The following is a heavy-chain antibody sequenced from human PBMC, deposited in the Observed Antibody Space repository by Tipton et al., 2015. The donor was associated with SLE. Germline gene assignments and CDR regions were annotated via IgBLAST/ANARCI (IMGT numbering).Heavy chain of an antibody. V-gene: IGHV4-39*07. Sequence: TLSLTCTVSGGSISSGDYYWTWIRQPPGKGLEWIGEIDDSGNTNYYPPLKSRVTISVDTSKNQFSLTLSYVTAADTAVYFCVRGQEDWYFDVWGRGTLVTVSS. CDR2: IDDSGNT. CDR3: VRGQEDWYFDV. CDR1: GGSISSGDYY. J-gene: IGHJ2*01.